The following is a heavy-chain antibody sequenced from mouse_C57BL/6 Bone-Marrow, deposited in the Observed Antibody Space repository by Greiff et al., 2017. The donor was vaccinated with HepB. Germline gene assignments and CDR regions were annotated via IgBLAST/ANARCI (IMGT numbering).Heavy chain of an antibody. D-gene: IGHD1-1*01. J-gene: IGHJ1*03. CDR2: IDPSDSYT. CDR3: ARSVITTVVYWYFDV. CDR1: GYTFTSYW. Sequence: QVQLKQPGAELVMPGASVKLSCKASGYTFTSYWMHWVKQRPGQGLEWIGEIDPSDSYTNYNQKFKGKSTLTVDKSSSTAYMQLSSLTSEDSAVYYCARSVITTVVYWYFDVWGTGTTVTVSS. V-gene: IGHV1-69*01.